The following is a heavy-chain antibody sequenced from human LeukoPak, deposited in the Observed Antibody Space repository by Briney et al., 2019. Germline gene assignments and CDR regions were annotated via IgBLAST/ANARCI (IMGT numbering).Heavy chain of an antibody. D-gene: IGHD2-15*01. Sequence: PSETLSLTCTVSGGSISSSSYYWGWIRQPPGKGLEWIGSIYYSGSTYYNPSLKSRVTISVDTSKNQSSLKLSSVTAADTAVYYCARHPYCSGGSCYPRWYFDYWGQGTLVTVSS. CDR1: GGSISSSSYY. CDR3: ARHPYCSGGSCYPRWYFDY. J-gene: IGHJ4*02. V-gene: IGHV4-39*01. CDR2: IYYSGST.